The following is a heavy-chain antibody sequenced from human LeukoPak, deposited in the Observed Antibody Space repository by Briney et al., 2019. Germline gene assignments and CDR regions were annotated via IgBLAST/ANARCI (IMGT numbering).Heavy chain of an antibody. CDR2: INWNGDST. CDR1: GFTFDDYG. CDR3: ARRTYSSSWFFDY. Sequence: PGGSLRLSRAASGFTFDDYGMSWVRPPPGKGRGWGSGINWNGDSTGYADSVKGRFTIPRDNAKNSLYLQMKSLRAEDTAMYYCARRTYSSSWFFDYWGQGTLVTVSS. D-gene: IGHD6-13*01. J-gene: IGHJ4*02. V-gene: IGHV3-20*04.